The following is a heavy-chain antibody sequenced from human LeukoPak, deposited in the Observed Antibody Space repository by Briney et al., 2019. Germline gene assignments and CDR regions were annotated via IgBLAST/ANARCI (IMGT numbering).Heavy chain of an antibody. V-gene: IGHV3-53*01. CDR2: IYSGGST. CDR1: GYTVSSNY. CDR3: ASGSGSYRTPYYYMDV. Sequence: GGSLRLSCAASGYTVSSNYMSWVRQAPGKGLEWVSVIYSGGSTYYADSVKGRFTISRDNSKNTLYLQMNSLRAEDTAVYYCASGSGSYRTPYYYMDVWGTGTTVTVSS. D-gene: IGHD3-10*01. J-gene: IGHJ6*03.